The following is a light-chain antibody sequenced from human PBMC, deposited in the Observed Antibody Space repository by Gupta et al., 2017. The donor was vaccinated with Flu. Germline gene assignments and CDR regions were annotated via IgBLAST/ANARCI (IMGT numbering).Light chain of an antibody. CDR1: SSDVGGYNY. V-gene: IGLV2-11*01. CDR3: CSYAGSYTHYV. CDR2: DVS. J-gene: IGLJ1*01. Sequence: QSALTQPLSVSGSPGPSVTISCPGTSSDVGGYNYVSWYQQHPGKAPKLMIYDVSKRPSGVPDRFSGSKSGNTASLTISGLQAEDEADYYCCSYAGSYTHYVFGTGTKVTVL.